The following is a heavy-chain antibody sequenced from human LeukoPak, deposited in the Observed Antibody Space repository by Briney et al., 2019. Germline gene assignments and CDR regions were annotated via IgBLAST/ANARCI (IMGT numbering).Heavy chain of an antibody. D-gene: IGHD5-18*01. J-gene: IGHJ2*01. CDR1: GSTISSGEYY. Sequence: SETLSLTCTVPGSTISSGEYYWSWIRQRPGKGLEWIGYIYYNRSTYYNPSLKSRVSISVDTSKNQFSLKLSSVTAADTAVYYCARDLLDTSMVHYWYFDLWGRGTLVTVSS. CDR3: ARDLLDTSMVHYWYFDL. CDR2: IYYNRST. V-gene: IGHV4-31*03.